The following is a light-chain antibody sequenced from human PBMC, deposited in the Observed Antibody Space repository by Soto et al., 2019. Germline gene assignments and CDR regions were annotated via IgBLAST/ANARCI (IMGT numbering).Light chain of an antibody. Sequence: DIQMTQSPSSLSASVGDRVTITCRASQSISNYLNWYQQKPGKAPKLLIYAASSLQSGVPSRFSGSGSGTDFTLTISSLQPEDFATYYCQQSYSTPWTFGQGIKVDIK. CDR3: QQSYSTPWT. V-gene: IGKV1-39*01. CDR1: QSISNY. CDR2: AAS. J-gene: IGKJ1*01.